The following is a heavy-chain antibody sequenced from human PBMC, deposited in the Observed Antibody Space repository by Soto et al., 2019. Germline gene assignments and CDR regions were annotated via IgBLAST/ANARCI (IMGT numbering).Heavy chain of an antibody. Sequence: KSSETLSLTCTVSGGSISSGDDYWSWIRQPPGKGLEWIGYIYYSGSTYYNPSLKSRVTISVDTSKNQVVLTMTDLDPVDTATYFCAHRYGGNYYRWYFDSWGQGTLVTVSS. V-gene: IGHV4-30-4*02. CDR1: GGSISSGDDY. CDR2: IYYSGST. D-gene: IGHD1-26*01. CDR3: AHRYGGNYYRWYFDS. J-gene: IGHJ4*02.